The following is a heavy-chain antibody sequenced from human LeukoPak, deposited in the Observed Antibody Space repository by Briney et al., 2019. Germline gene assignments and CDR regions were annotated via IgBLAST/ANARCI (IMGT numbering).Heavy chain of an antibody. CDR2: ISYDGSNK. V-gene: IGHV3-30*03. J-gene: IGHJ3*02. CDR3: AREYYYDSSGYSEGAFDI. CDR1: GFTFSSYG. D-gene: IGHD3-22*01. Sequence: GGSLRLSCAASGFTFSSYGMHWVRQAPGKGLEWVAVISYDGSNKYYADSVKGRFTISRDNSKNTLYLQMNSLRAEDTAVYYCAREYYYDSSGYSEGAFDIWGQGTMVTVSS.